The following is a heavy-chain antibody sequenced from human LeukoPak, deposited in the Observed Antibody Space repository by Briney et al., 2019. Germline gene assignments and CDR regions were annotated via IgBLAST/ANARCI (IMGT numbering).Heavy chain of an antibody. CDR1: GGSFSDYY. V-gene: IGHV4-34*01. CDR3: ARGRYPGIAAAGHYGMDV. Sequence: SETLSLTCAVYGGSFSDYYWSWIRQPPGKGLEWIGEINHSGSTNYNPSLKSQVTISVDTSKSQFSLKLSSVTAADTAVYYCARGRYPGIAAAGHYGMDVWGKGTTVTVSS. CDR2: INHSGST. J-gene: IGHJ6*04. D-gene: IGHD6-13*01.